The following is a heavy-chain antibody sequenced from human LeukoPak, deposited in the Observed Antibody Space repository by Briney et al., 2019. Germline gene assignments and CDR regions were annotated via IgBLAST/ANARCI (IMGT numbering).Heavy chain of an antibody. J-gene: IGHJ4*02. CDR1: GFAFGKFA. Sequence: GGSLRLSCAASGFAFGKFAMNWVRQAPGKGLEWVSVIYSGGSTYYADSVKGRFTISRDNSKNTLYLQMNSLRAEDTAVYYCARDGGYSGYVGYWGQGTLVTVSS. D-gene: IGHD1-26*01. CDR2: IYSGGST. V-gene: IGHV3-66*01. CDR3: ARDGGYSGYVGY.